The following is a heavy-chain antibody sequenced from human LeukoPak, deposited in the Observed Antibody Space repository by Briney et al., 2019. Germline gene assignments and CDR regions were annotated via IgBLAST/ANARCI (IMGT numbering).Heavy chain of an antibody. CDR2: TYSGGST. J-gene: IGHJ4*02. CDR3: ARGRDGYNPFDY. D-gene: IGHD5-24*01. Sequence: GGSLRLSCAASGFTFSSYWMSWVRQAPGKGLEWVSVTYSGGSTYYADSVKGRCTISRDNSKNTLYLQMNSLRAEDTAVYYCARGRDGYNPFDYWGQGTLVTVSS. CDR1: GFTFSSYW. V-gene: IGHV3-66*01.